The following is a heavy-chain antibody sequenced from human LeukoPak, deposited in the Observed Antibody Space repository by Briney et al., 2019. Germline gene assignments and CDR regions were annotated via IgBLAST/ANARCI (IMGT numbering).Heavy chain of an antibody. Sequence: GGSLRLSCAASGFTFSRYAMHWVRQAPGMGLAWVAVISDDGRNEYYLESVKGRFTISRDNSKNTVYLQMNSLRAEDTAVYYCARDHHRRLYDSQARNTFDIWGQGTMVTVSS. J-gene: IGHJ3*02. D-gene: IGHD3-22*01. V-gene: IGHV3-30*04. CDR1: GFTFSRYA. CDR2: ISDDGRNE. CDR3: ARDHHRRLYDSQARNTFDI.